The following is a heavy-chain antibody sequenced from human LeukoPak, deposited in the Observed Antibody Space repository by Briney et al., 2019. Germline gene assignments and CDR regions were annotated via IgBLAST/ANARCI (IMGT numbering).Heavy chain of an antibody. V-gene: IGHV3-23*01. J-gene: IGHJ6*03. D-gene: IGHD4-17*01. Sequence: PRGSLRLSCVTSGFIFRTYSMTWVRQAPGKGLEWVSIISNSGDATFYADSVKGRFTISRDNSKSTLYIQMNSLRAEDTAVYYCAKYWGAYGDYRGRYMDVWGKGTTVTVS. CDR1: GFIFRTYS. CDR3: AKYWGAYGDYRGRYMDV. CDR2: ISNSGDAT.